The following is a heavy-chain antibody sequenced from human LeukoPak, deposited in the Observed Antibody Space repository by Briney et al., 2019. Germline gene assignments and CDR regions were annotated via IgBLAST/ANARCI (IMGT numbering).Heavy chain of an antibody. D-gene: IGHD5-24*01. V-gene: IGHV3-21*01. CDR1: GFTFSNYD. CDR3: ARGEEKVTINGLDS. CDR2: ITSSSTYI. J-gene: IGHJ4*02. Sequence: EGSLRLSCAASGFTFSNYDMHWVRQAPGKGLEWVSAITSSSTYIYYADSMKGRFTISRDNAENSLYLQMHSLRAEDTAVYFCARGEEKVTINGLDSWGQGTLVTVSS.